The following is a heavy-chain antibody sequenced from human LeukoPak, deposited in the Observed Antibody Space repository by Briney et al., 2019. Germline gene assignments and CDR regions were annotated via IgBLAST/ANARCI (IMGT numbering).Heavy chain of an antibody. D-gene: IGHD5-12*01. V-gene: IGHV1-69*13. CDR3: ARGSDPDIVATTPGIGY. J-gene: IGHJ4*02. Sequence: ASVKVSCKASGYAFTSYHMHWVRQAPGQGLEWMGGIIPIFGTANYAQKFQGRVTITADESTSTAYMELSSLRSEDTAVYYCARGSDPDIVATTPGIGYWGQGTLVTVSS. CDR2: IIPIFGTA. CDR1: GYAFTSYH.